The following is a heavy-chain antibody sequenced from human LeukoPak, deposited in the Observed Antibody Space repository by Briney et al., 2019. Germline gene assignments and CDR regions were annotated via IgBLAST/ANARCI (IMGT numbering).Heavy chain of an antibody. J-gene: IGHJ3*02. D-gene: IGHD3-10*01. CDR3: ARDRAQFGAFDI. Sequence: ASVKVSCKACGYTFTSYGISWVRQAPGQGLEWMGWISAYNGNTNYAQKLQGRVTMTTDTSTSTAYMELRSLRSDDTAVYYCARDRAQFGAFDIWGQGTMVTVSS. V-gene: IGHV1-18*01. CDR1: GYTFTSYG. CDR2: ISAYNGNT.